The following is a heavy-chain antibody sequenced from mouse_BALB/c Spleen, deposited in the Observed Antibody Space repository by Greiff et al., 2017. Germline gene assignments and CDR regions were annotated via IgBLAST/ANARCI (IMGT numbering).Heavy chain of an antibody. CDR2: ISYSGST. CDR1: GDSITSGY. CDR3: ARHCYGSTYYFDY. J-gene: IGHJ2*01. Sequence: EVKLMESGPSLVKPSQTLSLTCSVTGDSITSGYWNWIRKVPGNKLEYMGYISYSGSTYYNPSLKSRISITRDTSKNQYYLQLNSVTTEDTATYYCARHCYGSTYYFDYWGQGTTLTVSS. D-gene: IGHD1-1*01. V-gene: IGHV3-8*02.